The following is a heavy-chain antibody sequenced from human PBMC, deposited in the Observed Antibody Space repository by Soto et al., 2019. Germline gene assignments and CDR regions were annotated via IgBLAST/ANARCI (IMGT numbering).Heavy chain of an antibody. CDR1: GGSSSGYY. D-gene: IGHD6-6*01. V-gene: IGHV4-34*01. CDR3: ARGARIAARPKTGFYP. Sequence: SETLSLTCAVYGGSSSGYYWSWIRQPPGKGLEWIGEINHSGSTNYNPSLKSRVTISVDTSKNQFSLKLSSVTAADTAVYYCARGARIAARPKTGFYPWGQGSLVTVSS. CDR2: INHSGST. J-gene: IGHJ5*02.